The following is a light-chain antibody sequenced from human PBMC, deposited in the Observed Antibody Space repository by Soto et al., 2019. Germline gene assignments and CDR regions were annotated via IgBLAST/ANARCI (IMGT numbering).Light chain of an antibody. Sequence: DIPMTQSPSTLSASVGDRVTITCRASQSIGSWLAWYQQKSGKAPKLLIYKASSLEGGVPSRFSGSGSGTEFTLTISNLQPDDFATYYCQQYNSYSTWTFGQGTKVEIK. CDR3: QQYNSYSTWT. V-gene: IGKV1-5*03. CDR1: QSIGSW. J-gene: IGKJ1*01. CDR2: KAS.